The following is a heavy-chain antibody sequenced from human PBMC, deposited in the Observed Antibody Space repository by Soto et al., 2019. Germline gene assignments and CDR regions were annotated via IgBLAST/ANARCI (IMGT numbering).Heavy chain of an antibody. Sequence: GESLKISCKGSGYSFTSYWIGWVRQMPGKGLEWMGIIYPGDSDTRYSPSFQGQVTISADKSISTAYLQWSSLKASDTAMYYCARRYSGYDYYYDSSGYYSFDYWGQGTLVTVSS. D-gene: IGHD3-22*01. CDR2: IYPGDSDT. CDR1: GYSFTSYW. V-gene: IGHV5-51*01. J-gene: IGHJ4*02. CDR3: ARRYSGYDYYYDSSGYYSFDY.